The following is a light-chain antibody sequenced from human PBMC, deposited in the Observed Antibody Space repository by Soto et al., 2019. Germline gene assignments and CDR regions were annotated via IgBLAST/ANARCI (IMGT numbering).Light chain of an antibody. CDR3: QHRSNCPA. Sequence: EIVLTQSPATMSLSPGERATLSCRTSQSVSRNLAWYQQKPGQAPRLLIYDASQRATGIAARFSGSGSGTDFTLTISSLEPEDFALYYCQHRSNCPAFGGGTKVEIK. V-gene: IGKV3-11*01. CDR2: DAS. J-gene: IGKJ4*01. CDR1: QSVSRN.